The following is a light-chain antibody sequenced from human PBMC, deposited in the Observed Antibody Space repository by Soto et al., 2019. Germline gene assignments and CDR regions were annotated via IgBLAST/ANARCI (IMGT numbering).Light chain of an antibody. CDR1: QSVSSL. J-gene: IGKJ5*01. CDR2: GES. V-gene: IGKV3-20*01. Sequence: EVVMTQSPATLSLSPGERATLSCRASQSVSSLLAWYQQKPGQAPRLLIYGESRRATGIPDRFSGSGSGTDFTLAIRRLEPEDSAVYYCQQYGGSPSITFGQGTRLE. CDR3: QQYGGSPSIT.